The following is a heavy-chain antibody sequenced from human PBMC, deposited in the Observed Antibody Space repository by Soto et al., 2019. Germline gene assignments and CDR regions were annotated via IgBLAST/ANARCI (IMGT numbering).Heavy chain of an antibody. CDR3: ARPDSTVTLRGGKFDL. J-gene: IGHJ2*01. CDR1: GYIFTNYA. D-gene: IGHD4-17*01. CDR2: INAANGNT. V-gene: IGHV1-3*01. Sequence: QVLLVQSGAEVRKPGASVKVSCKSSGYIFTNYALHWVRQAPGQRLEWMGWINAANGNTKYSQKFQDRVTITSETSENTAYMELSSLRSKDTAVYYCARPDSTVTLRGGKFDLWGRGTPVRVAS.